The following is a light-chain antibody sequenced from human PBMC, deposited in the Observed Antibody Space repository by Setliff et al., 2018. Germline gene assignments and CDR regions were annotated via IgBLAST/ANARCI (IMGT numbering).Light chain of an antibody. CDR3: QSYDSSLTAYV. CDR2: EVN. Sequence: QSVLTQPPSASGSPGQSVTISFTGSSSDVGGYDYVSWYQQHPGKVPKLMIYEVNRRPSGVPDRFSGSKSGNTASLTVSGLQAEDEADYYCQSYDSSLTAYVFGTGTKVTVL. J-gene: IGLJ1*01. CDR1: SSDVGGYDY. V-gene: IGLV2-8*01.